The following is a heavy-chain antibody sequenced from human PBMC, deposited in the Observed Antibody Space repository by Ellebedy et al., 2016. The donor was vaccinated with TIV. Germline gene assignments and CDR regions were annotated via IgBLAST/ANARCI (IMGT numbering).Heavy chain of an antibody. J-gene: IGHJ4*02. Sequence: GESLKISCAASGFTFSSYAMSWVRQAPGKGLEWVSAISGRGGTTYYADSVKGRFTISRDNSKNTLYLQMNSLRAEDTAVYYCAKESSSWSDLSYWGQGTLVTVSS. CDR3: AKESSSWSDLSY. D-gene: IGHD6-13*01. CDR2: ISGRGGTT. V-gene: IGHV3-23*01. CDR1: GFTFSSYA.